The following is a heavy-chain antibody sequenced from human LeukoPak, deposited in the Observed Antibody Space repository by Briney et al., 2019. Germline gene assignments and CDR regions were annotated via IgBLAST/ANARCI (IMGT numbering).Heavy chain of an antibody. J-gene: IGHJ4*02. V-gene: IGHV1-69*13. CDR2: IFPVFGTP. Sequence: SVKVSCKASGGTFNNFAICWVRQAPGQGLEWMGGIFPVFGTPTYAQKFQGRVTITADESTSTAYMELSSLRSEDTAVYYCARQHQDYYDSSGYPGGFDYWGQGTLVTVSS. CDR3: ARQHQDYYDSSGYPGGFDY. CDR1: GGTFNNFA. D-gene: IGHD3-22*01.